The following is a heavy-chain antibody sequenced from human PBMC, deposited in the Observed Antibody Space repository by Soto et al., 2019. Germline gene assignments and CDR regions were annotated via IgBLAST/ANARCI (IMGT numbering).Heavy chain of an antibody. V-gene: IGHV1-2*02. D-gene: IGHD3-22*01. Sequence: XSVKGSCEASRYTFTAYYMHWVRQAPGQGLEWMGWINPNSGVTNYAQKFQGRVTMTRDTSISTAYMELSRLRSDDTAVYYCARDRLNHNWFDPWGQGTLVTVSS. CDR1: RYTFTAYY. J-gene: IGHJ5*02. CDR3: ARDRLNHNWFDP. CDR2: INPNSGVT.